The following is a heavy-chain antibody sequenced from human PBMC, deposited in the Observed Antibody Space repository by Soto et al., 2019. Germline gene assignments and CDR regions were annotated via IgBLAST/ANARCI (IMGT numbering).Heavy chain of an antibody. V-gene: IGHV5-51*01. J-gene: IGHJ6*02. CDR3: ARHVDSSSWAPLGMDV. CDR2: IYPGDSDT. Sequence: GESLKISCKTSGYSFTNYWIGWVRQMPGKGLEWMGIIYPGDSDTRYSPSFQGQVTISADKSISTAYLQWSSLKASDTAMYYCARHVDSSSWAPLGMDVWGQGTTVTVSS. D-gene: IGHD6-13*01. CDR1: GYSFTNYW.